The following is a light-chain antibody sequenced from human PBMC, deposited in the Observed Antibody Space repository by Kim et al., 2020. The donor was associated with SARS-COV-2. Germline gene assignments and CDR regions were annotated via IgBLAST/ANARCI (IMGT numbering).Light chain of an antibody. CDR2: QDS. CDR1: KLGDKY. J-gene: IGLJ2*01. CDR3: QAWDSSTEV. V-gene: IGLV3-1*01. Sequence: VPPGQTARITCSGDKLGDKYACWYQQKPGQSPVLVIYQDSKRPSGIPERFSGSNSGNTATLTISGTQAMDEADYYCQAWDSSTEVFGEGTRLTVL.